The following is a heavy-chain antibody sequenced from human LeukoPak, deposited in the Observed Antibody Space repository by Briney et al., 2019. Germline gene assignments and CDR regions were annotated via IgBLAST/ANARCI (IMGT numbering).Heavy chain of an antibody. V-gene: IGHV3-7*01. D-gene: IGHD3-10*01. CDR1: GFTFSNYW. CDR2: IKEDGSEK. J-gene: IGHJ4*02. Sequence: GGSLRLSCATSGFTFSNYWMSWVRQAPGKGLEWVANIKEDGSEKYYVDSVKGRFTISRDNAKNSLYLQMNSLRAEDTAVYYCVRTIRGYWGQGTLVTVSS. CDR3: VRTIRGY.